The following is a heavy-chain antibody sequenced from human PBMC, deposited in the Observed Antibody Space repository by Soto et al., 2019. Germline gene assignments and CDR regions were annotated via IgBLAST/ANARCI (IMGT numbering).Heavy chain of an antibody. Sequence: QVQLVQSGAEVKKPGASVKVSCKASGYIFTTYYVHWVRQAPGQGLEWMGIINPSGGSTSYAQKFQGRVTMTRDTSTSTVYMELSSLGSEDMAVYYCARAPFASGSGWYDYWGQGTLVTVSS. CDR1: GYIFTTYY. CDR3: ARAPFASGSGWYDY. CDR2: INPSGGST. J-gene: IGHJ4*02. V-gene: IGHV1-46*03. D-gene: IGHD6-19*01.